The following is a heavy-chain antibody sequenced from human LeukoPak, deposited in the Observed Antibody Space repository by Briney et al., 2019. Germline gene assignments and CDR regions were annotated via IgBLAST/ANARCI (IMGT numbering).Heavy chain of an antibody. Sequence: SGGSLRLSCAASGFTFSSYAMSWVRQAPGKGLEWVSAISDSGDYTYYADSVKGRLTISRDNSNNTLYLHVNSLRAEDTAVYYCAKDTSIGKYCTSGVCSPFDYWGQGTLLTVSS. CDR3: AKDTSIGKYCTSGVCSPFDY. CDR2: ISDSGDYT. J-gene: IGHJ4*02. V-gene: IGHV3-23*01. D-gene: IGHD2-8*01. CDR1: GFTFSSYA.